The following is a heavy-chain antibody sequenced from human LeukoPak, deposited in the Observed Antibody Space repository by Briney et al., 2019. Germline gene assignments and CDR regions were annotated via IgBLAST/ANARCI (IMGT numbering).Heavy chain of an antibody. CDR1: GASISRYY. Sequence: PSETLSLTCTVSGASISRYYWSWIRQPPGEGLEWIGYVYHSGSTNYNPSLKSRVTISVDTSKNQCSLKLSSVTAADTAVYYCARDVDYWAQGTLVTVSS. V-gene: IGHV4-59*01. J-gene: IGHJ4*02. CDR2: VYHSGST. CDR3: ARDVDY.